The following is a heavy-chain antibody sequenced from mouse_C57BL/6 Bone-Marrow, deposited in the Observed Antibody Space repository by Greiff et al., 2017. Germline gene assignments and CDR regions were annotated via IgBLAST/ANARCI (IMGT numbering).Heavy chain of an antibody. CDR1: GYTFTDHT. CDR2: IYPRDGST. CDR3: ARRYYSSSRGYYAMDY. V-gene: IGHV1-78*01. J-gene: IGHJ4*01. D-gene: IGHD1-1*01. Sequence: VQLQESDAELVKPGASVKISCKVSGYTFTDHTIHWMKQRPEQGLEWIGYIYPRDGSTKYNEKFKGKATLTADKSSSTAYMQLNSLTSEDSAVYFCARRYYSSSRGYYAMDYWGQGTSVTVSA.